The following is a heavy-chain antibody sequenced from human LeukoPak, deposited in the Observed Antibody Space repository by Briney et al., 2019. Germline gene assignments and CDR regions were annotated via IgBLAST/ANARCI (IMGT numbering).Heavy chain of an antibody. D-gene: IGHD3-10*01. CDR1: GDSISSGDYY. J-gene: IGHJ4*02. CDR3: TKGRGI. CDR2: ISSSGST. Sequence: NTSETLSLTCTVSGDSISSGDYYWSWIRQPAGKGLEWIGRISSSGSTNYNPSLKSRVTISVDTSKNQFSLKLSSVTAADTAIYYCTKGRGIWGQGTLVTVSS. V-gene: IGHV4-61*02.